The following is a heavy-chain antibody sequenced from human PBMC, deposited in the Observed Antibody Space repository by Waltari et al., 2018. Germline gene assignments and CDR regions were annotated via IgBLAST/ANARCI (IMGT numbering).Heavy chain of an antibody. V-gene: IGHV4-38-2*02. CDR2: VYESGTT. CDR3: ARDPDVLRFMFEY. J-gene: IGHJ4*02. CDR1: GSPISSGYY. Sequence: QVQLQESGPGLVKPSETLSLTCTVSGSPISSGYYGGWIRQPPGKGLEWIGSVYESGTTYYNPSLKNRINMSVDTSKNQFSLKLRSVTAADTAVYYCARDPDVLRFMFEYWGQGILVTVSS. D-gene: IGHD3-3*01.